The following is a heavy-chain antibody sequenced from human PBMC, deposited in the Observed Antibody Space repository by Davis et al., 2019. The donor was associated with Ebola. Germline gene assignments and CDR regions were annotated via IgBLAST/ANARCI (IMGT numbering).Heavy chain of an antibody. J-gene: IGHJ6*02. CDR1: GFTFSSYA. D-gene: IGHD3-3*01. Sequence: GESLKISCAASGFTFSSYAMHWVRQAPGKGLEWVAVISYDGSNKYYADSVKGRFTISRDNSKNTLYLQITSLRAEDTAVYYCARAILEYYDFWSGYPFYGMDVWGQGTTVTVSS. V-gene: IGHV3-30*04. CDR2: ISYDGSNK. CDR3: ARAILEYYDFWSGYPFYGMDV.